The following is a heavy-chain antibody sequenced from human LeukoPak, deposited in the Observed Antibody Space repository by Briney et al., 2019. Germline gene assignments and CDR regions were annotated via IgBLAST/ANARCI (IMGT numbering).Heavy chain of an antibody. CDR2: ITGSGVTT. J-gene: IGHJ4*02. D-gene: IGHD6-13*01. V-gene: IGHV3-23*01. Sequence: GGSLRLSCAASGFTFGSYAMSWFRQAPGTGLEWVSAITGSGVTTYFADSVKGRFTISRDNAKNSLYLQMNSLRAEDTAVYYCARDRRSSWYDLDYWGQGTLVTVSS. CDR1: GFTFGSYA. CDR3: ARDRRSSWYDLDY.